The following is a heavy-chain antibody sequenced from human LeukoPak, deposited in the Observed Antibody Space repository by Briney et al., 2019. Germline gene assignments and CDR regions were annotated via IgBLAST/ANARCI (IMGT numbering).Heavy chain of an antibody. CDR3: AKDRLLWFGEPGFDY. CDR2: ISSRSDYK. CDR1: GYTFSSYS. V-gene: IGHV3-21*01. Sequence: PGGSLRLSCAASGYTFSSYSMNWVRQAPGKGLEWVSSISSRSDYKYYADSVKGRFTISRDNSKNTLYLQMNSLRAEDTAVYYCAKDRLLWFGEPGFDYWGQGTLVTVSS. D-gene: IGHD3-10*01. J-gene: IGHJ4*02.